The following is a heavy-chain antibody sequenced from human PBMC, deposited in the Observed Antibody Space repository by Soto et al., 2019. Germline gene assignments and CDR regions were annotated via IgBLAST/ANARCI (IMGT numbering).Heavy chain of an antibody. CDR3: ALIAVAGPLDP. CDR2: INSDGSAT. Sequence: GGSLRLSCAASGFTFSSYWMHWVRQAPGKGLVWVSRINSDGSATTYADSVKGRFTISRDNAKNPLYLQMNTLRVDDTAVYYFALIAVAGPLDPWGQGTLVTVSS. V-gene: IGHV3-74*01. CDR1: GFTFSSYW. D-gene: IGHD6-19*01. J-gene: IGHJ5*02.